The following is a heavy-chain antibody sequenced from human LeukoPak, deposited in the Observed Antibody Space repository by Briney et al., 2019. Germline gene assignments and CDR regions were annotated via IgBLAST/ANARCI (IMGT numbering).Heavy chain of an antibody. D-gene: IGHD3-22*01. J-gene: IGHJ4*02. V-gene: IGHV3-23*01. Sequence: KSGGSLRLSCAASGFTVSSNYMSWVRQAPGKGLEWVSAIRGSGTTTYYADSVKGRFTISRDNSKNTLYLQMNSLRAEDTATYYCAKNIKGPAMIVVVTTLDYWGQGTLVTVSS. CDR1: GFTVSSNY. CDR3: AKNIKGPAMIVVVTTLDY. CDR2: IRGSGTTT.